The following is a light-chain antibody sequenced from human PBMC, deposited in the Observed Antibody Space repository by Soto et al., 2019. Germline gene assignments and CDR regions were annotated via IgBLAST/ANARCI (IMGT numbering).Light chain of an antibody. CDR3: QQYDSSHLT. Sequence: ENVLTQSPGTLSLSPGERATLSCRASQNVISSYLAWYQQKPGQAPSLLVYATSSRAAGIPDRFSGSGSGTDFTLTISRLEPEDFAVYYCQQYDSSHLTFGGGTKVEIE. J-gene: IGKJ4*01. CDR1: QNVISSY. V-gene: IGKV3-20*01. CDR2: ATS.